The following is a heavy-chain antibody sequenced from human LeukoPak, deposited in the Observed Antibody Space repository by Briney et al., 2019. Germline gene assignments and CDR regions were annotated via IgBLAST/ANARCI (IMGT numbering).Heavy chain of an antibody. D-gene: IGHD3-10*01. CDR1: GFTFSTYA. Sequence: GGSLRLSCAASGFTFSTYAMSWVREASRKGREWVTAIRESGGSKSYADSVKCRFTISRDNSKTTLYPPMSSLRAQHTAVYYCAKGRITMVRGVIITPDDYWGQGTLVTVSS. CDR2: IRESGGSK. J-gene: IGHJ4*02. CDR3: AKGRITMVRGVIITPDDY. V-gene: IGHV3-23*01.